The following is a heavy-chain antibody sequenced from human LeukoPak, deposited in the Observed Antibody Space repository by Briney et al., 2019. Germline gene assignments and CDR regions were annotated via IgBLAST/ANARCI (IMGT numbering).Heavy chain of an antibody. D-gene: IGHD3-22*01. Sequence: PGGSLRLSCEVSGLTFSRHAMNWVRQAPGKGLEWVSYISSSGSTKYNTDSVKGRFTISRDNAKNSLYLEVNSLRDEDTALYYCALYFYDSSGYPSFDYWGQGTLVTVST. V-gene: IGHV3-48*02. CDR1: GLTFSRHA. CDR3: ALYFYDSSGYPSFDY. CDR2: ISSSGSTK. J-gene: IGHJ4*02.